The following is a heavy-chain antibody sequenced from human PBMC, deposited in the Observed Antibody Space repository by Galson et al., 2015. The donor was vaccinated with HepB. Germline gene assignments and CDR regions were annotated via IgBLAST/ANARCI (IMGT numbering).Heavy chain of an antibody. D-gene: IGHD6-25*01. CDR3: TRLGDLSGYSSG. V-gene: IGHV3-23*01. CDR1: GFTFSSYA. CDR2: INGPGVTT. J-gene: IGHJ4*02. Sequence: SLRLSCAASGFTFSSYAMNWVRQAPGKGLEWVSGINGPGVTTYYADSVKGRSTFSRDNSKNTLYLHMKSLKTEDTAVYYCTRLGDLSGYSSGWGQGTLVTVSS.